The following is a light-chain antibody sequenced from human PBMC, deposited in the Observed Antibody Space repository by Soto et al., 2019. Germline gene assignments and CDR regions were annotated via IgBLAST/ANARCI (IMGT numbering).Light chain of an antibody. J-gene: IGKJ1*01. CDR3: QQYGSSPRT. CDR1: QNVSSSY. Sequence: EIVLTQSPCTLSLSPFEGSTLSCRASQNVSSSYLAWYQLKPGQAPRLLIYDASSRATGIPDRFSGSGSGTDFTLTISRLEPEDFAVYYCQQYGSSPRTFGQGTKVDIK. CDR2: DAS. V-gene: IGKV3-20*01.